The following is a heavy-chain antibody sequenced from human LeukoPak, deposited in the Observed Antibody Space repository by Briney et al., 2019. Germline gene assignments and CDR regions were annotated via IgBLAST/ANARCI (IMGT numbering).Heavy chain of an antibody. V-gene: IGHV3-21*01. CDR1: GFTFSTSA. D-gene: IGHD3-9*01. CDR3: ARDPLRYLRVGHYDY. J-gene: IGHJ4*02. CDR2: IDYDSSHI. Sequence: GGSLRLSCAASGFTFSTSAMNWVRHVPGKGLEWVSSIDYDSSHIYYAASVRGRFTISRDNARNSVYLQMNSLRVEDTALYYCARDPLRYLRVGHYDYWGQGTLVAVSS.